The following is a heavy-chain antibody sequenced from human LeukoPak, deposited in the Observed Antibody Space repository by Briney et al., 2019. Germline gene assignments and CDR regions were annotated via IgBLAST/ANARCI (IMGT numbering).Heavy chain of an antibody. J-gene: IGHJ6*02. Sequence: AASVKVSCKASGYTFTGYYMHWVRQAPGQGLEWMGWINPSSGGTNYAQKFQGRVTMTRDTSISTAYMELSRLRSDDTAVYYCVGKAPTYYYYGMDVWGQGTTVTVSS. D-gene: IGHD4-23*01. CDR2: INPSSGGT. CDR1: GYTFTGYY. V-gene: IGHV1-2*02. CDR3: VGKAPTYYYYGMDV.